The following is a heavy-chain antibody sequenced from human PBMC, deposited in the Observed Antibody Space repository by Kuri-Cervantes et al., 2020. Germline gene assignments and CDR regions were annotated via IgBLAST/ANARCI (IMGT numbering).Heavy chain of an antibody. CDR3: ARGRYTSTWSGARKYFQH. J-gene: IGHJ1*01. CDR2: MNPKSGNT. D-gene: IGHD3-16*02. V-gene: IGHV1-8*02. Sequence: ASVKVSCKASGYTFTSYAMNWVRQAPGQGLEWVGRMNPKSGNTDSAQKLQGRVTMTSNASISTAYLELSGLTSDDAAVYYCARGRYTSTWSGARKYFQHWGQGTLVTVSS. CDR1: GYTFTSYA.